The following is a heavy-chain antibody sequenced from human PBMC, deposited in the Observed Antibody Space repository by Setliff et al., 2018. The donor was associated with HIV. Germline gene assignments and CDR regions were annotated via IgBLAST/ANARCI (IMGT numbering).Heavy chain of an antibody. CDR1: GGSISSSSYY. CDR3: ASSPDSMVRARGEAFDI. Sequence: SETLSLTCTVSGGSISSSSYYWGWIRQPPGKGLEWIGSIYYSGSTNYNPSLKSRVTISVDTSKNQFSLKLSSVTAADTAVYYCASSPDSMVRARGEAFDIWGQGTMVTVS. J-gene: IGHJ3*02. D-gene: IGHD3-10*01. CDR2: IYYSGST. V-gene: IGHV4-39*07.